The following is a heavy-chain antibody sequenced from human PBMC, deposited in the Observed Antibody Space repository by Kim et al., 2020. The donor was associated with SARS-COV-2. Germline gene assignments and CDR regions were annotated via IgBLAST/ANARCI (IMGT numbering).Heavy chain of an antibody. CDR1: GGPITEYY. CDR3: ASSRDDYNYGMDV. CDR2: MFYGGAT. V-gene: IGHV4-59*13. Sequence: SETLSLTCSVFGGPITEYYWTWIRQPPGKGLEWIGYMFYGGATKYNPSLKSRVALSVDTSKNQFSLRLGSATAADTARYYCASSRDDYNYGMDVWVHGT. J-gene: IGHJ6*02.